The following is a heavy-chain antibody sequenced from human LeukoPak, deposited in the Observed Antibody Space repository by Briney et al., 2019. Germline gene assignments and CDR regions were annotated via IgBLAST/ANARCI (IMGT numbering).Heavy chain of an antibody. Sequence: ASVKVSCKASGGTFSSYAISWVRQAPGQGLEWMGGFIPIFGTANYAQKFQGRVTITTDESTSTAYMELSSLRSEDTAVYYCARTVTSEGHFDYWGQGTLVTVSS. CDR3: ARTVTSEGHFDY. V-gene: IGHV1-69*05. J-gene: IGHJ4*02. CDR1: GGTFSSYA. D-gene: IGHD4-17*01. CDR2: FIPIFGTA.